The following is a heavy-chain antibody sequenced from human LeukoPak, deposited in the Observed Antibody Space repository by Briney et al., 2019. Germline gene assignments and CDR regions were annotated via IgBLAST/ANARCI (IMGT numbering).Heavy chain of an antibody. D-gene: IGHD1-26*01. CDR3: AKDVGSDGWFDP. CDR2: ISDSGGST. CDR1: GFTLSSYW. V-gene: IGHV3-23*01. J-gene: IGHJ5*02. Sequence: GGSLRLSCAASGFTLSSYWMSWVRQAPGKGLEWVSGISDSGGSTYYADSVKVRFTISRDNSKNTLYLQMNSLRAEDTAVYYCAKDVGSDGWFDPWGQGTLVTVSS.